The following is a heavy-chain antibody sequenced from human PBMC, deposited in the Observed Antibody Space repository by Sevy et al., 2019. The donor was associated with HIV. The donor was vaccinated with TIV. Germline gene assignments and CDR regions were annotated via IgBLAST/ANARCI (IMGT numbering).Heavy chain of an antibody. D-gene: IGHD2-21*02. J-gene: IGHJ6*02. CDR1: GDTIVSSGHY. CDR2: VYYNGHT. Sequence: SETLSLTCTISGDTIVSSGHYWGWIRQTPGKGLEWIGSVYYNGHTYYNPSLKSRLTISIDTSKNQFSLNLNSVTAADTGIYFCAREAGDYDYDYGMDVWGQGTTVTVSS. V-gene: IGHV4-39*01. CDR3: AREAGDYDYDYGMDV.